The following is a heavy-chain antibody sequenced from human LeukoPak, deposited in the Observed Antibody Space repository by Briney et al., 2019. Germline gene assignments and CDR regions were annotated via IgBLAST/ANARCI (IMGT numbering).Heavy chain of an antibody. D-gene: IGHD6-13*01. J-gene: IGHJ4*02. CDR2: LKHSGGT. V-gene: IGHV4-34*01. CDR3: AKLRLDAAALEY. CDR1: DGSFSGHF. Sequence: PSETLSLTCTVYDGSFSGHFWSWVRQPPGKGREWIAELKHSGGTNYNPPLKSRVTISVDTSKNQFSLKLTSVTAADAAVYYCAKLRLDAAALEYWGLGTLVTVSS.